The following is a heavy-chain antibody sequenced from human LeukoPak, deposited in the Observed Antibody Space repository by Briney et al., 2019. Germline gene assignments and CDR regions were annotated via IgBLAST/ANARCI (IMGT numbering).Heavy chain of an antibody. D-gene: IGHD3-22*01. J-gene: IGHJ5*02. Sequence: PGVSLRLSCSASGSSFSSYDFHWLRQRKGESPEWFSAIGTAGDTYYPGSVKGRFTIYRENAKNSLYLQMNILEVGDTAVYYCASATRGGYYDHWGQGTLVSVSS. CDR3: ASATRGGYYDH. V-gene: IGHV3-13*01. CDR1: GSSFSSYD. CDR2: IGTAGDT.